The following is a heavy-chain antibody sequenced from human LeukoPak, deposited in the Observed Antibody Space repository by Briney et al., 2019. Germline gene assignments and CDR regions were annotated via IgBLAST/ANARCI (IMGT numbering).Heavy chain of an antibody. D-gene: IGHD2/OR15-2a*01. V-gene: IGHV3-30*02. CDR1: GFTFSRYG. CDR3: AKAPLYGFDP. CDR2: IRYDGSSK. J-gene: IGHJ5*02. Sequence: GGSLRLSCAASGFTFSRYGMHWVRQAPGKGLEWVTYIRYDGSSKYYGDSVKGRFTISRDNSKSTLYLQMNSLRAEDTAVYYCAKAPLYGFDPWGQGTLVTVSS.